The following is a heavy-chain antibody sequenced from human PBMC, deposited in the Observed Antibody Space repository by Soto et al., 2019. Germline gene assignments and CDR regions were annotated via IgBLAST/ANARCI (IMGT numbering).Heavy chain of an antibody. V-gene: IGHV1-46*01. CDR2: INPSGDTA. CDR3: ACPDYGDFYYYGMDV. J-gene: IGHJ6*02. CDR1: AYTFTRFY. Sequence: QVQLVQSGAEVKKPGASVKLSCEASAYTFTRFYMHWVRQAPGQGLEWMAIINPSGDTATYAQKFQGRVTVTRDTSTRTIYMELSSPRADDTAVYSCACPDYGDFYYYGMDVWGQGTTVTVSS. D-gene: IGHD4-17*01.